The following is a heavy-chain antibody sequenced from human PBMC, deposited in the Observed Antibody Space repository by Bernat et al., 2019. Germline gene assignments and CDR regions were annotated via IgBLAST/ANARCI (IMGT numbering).Heavy chain of an antibody. CDR2: ICYDGSNK. Sequence: VQLVESGGGLVKPGGSLRLSCAASGFTFSSYGMHWVRQAPGKGLEWVAVICYDGSNKYYADSVKGRFTISRDNSKNTLYLQMNSLRAEDTAVYYCARMGVYCSGGSCYQGDYGMDVWGQGTTVTVSS. V-gene: IGHV3-33*01. J-gene: IGHJ6*02. CDR3: ARMGVYCSGGSCYQGDYGMDV. D-gene: IGHD2-15*01. CDR1: GFTFSSYG.